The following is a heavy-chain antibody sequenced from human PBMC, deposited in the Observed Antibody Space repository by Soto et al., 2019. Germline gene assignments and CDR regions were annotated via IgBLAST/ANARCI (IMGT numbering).Heavy chain of an antibody. D-gene: IGHD1-1*01. V-gene: IGHV3-74*01. CDR2: INPDGSST. J-gene: IGHJ4*02. CDR3: TRDPPGTGIDY. CDR1: GFTFSSYW. Sequence: GGSLRLSCAVSGFTFSSYWMHWVRQAPGKGLVWVSRINPDGSSTSYADSVKGRFTISRDNAKNTLYLQMISLRAEDTAVYYCTRDPPGTGIDYWGQGTLVTVSS.